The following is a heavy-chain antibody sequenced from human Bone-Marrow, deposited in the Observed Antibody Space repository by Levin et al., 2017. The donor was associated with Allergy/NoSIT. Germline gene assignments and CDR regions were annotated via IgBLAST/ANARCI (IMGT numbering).Heavy chain of an antibody. CDR3: ARHDLDAYGGSYLEPDY. Sequence: SQTLSLPCTVSGGSIRSSSYYWGWIRQPPGKGLEWIGSIYYSGSTYYNPSLKSRVTISVDTSKNQFSLKLSSVTAADTAVYYCARHDLDAYGGSYLEPDYWGQGTLVTVSS. D-gene: IGHD1-26*01. J-gene: IGHJ4*02. CDR2: IYYSGST. CDR1: GGSIRSSSYY. V-gene: IGHV4-39*01.